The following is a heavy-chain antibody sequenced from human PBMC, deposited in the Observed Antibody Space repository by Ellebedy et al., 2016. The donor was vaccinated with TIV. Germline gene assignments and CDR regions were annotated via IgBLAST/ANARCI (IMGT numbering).Heavy chain of an antibody. CDR3: AKDRTAGDGYWVFDS. D-gene: IGHD5-18*01. V-gene: IGHV3-23*01. J-gene: IGHJ4*02. CDR2: IVGSGGGI. Sequence: GESLKISCVASGVTYSRYAMSWVRQAPGKGLEWISGIVGSGGGIWYAESAKGRFTISRDNSKSTLYLQMNSLRAEDTAVYFCAKDRTAGDGYWVFDSWGQGTLVTVSS. CDR1: GVTYSRYA.